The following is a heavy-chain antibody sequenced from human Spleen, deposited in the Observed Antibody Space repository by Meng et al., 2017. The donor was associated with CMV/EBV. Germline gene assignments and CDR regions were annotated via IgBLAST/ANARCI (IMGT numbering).Heavy chain of an antibody. CDR2: IWYDGSNK. CDR1: GFTFSSYG. V-gene: IGHV3-33*06. J-gene: IGHJ6*02. CDR3: AKPELRFLEWLSKDYYYYYGMDV. D-gene: IGHD3-3*01. Sequence: GGSLRLSCAASGFTFSSYGMHWVRQAPGKGLEWVAVIWYDGSNKYYADSVKGRFTISRDNSKNTLYLQMNSLRAEDTAVYYCAKPELRFLEWLSKDYYYYYGMDVWGQGTTVTVSS.